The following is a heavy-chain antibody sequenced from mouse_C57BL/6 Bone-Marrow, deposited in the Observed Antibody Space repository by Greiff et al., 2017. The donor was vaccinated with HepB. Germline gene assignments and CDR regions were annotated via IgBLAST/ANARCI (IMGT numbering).Heavy chain of an antibody. CDR2: IRSKSNNYAT. D-gene: IGHD2-1*01. CDR3: VRHEKMLTFHYYAMDY. J-gene: IGHJ4*01. Sequence: EVKLVESGGGLVQPKGSLKLSCAASGFSFNTYAMNWVRQAPGKGLEWVARIRSKSNNYATYYADSVKDRFTISRDDSESMLYLQMNNLKTEDTAMYYCVRHEKMLTFHYYAMDYWGQGTSVTVSS. V-gene: IGHV10-1*01. CDR1: GFSFNTYA.